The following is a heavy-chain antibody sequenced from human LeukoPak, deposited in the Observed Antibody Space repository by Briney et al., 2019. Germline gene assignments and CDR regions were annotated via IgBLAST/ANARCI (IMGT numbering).Heavy chain of an antibody. D-gene: IGHD1-26*01. CDR1: GFTVSSTY. Sequence: PGGSLRLSCIASGFTVSSTYMSWVRQAPGEGLEWVSVTYSGGSTYYADSVKGRCTISRDNSKNTLYLQMNSLRGEDTAVYYCASGIRAFDNWGQGTLVTVSA. V-gene: IGHV3-66*01. CDR2: TYSGGST. CDR3: ASGIRAFDN. J-gene: IGHJ4*02.